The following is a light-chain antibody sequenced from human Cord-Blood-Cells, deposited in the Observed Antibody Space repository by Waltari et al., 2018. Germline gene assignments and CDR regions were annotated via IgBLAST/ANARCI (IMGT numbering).Light chain of an antibody. CDR1: QSISSY. CDR2: AAS. V-gene: IGKV1-39*01. J-gene: IGKJ2*01. Sequence: NQLTQSPSSLSASLGDRVTITCRASQSISSYLNWYQQKPGKAPKLLIYAASSLQSGVPSRFSGSGSGTDFTLTISSLQPEDFATYYCQQSYSTPYTFGQGTKLEIK. CDR3: QQSYSTPYT.